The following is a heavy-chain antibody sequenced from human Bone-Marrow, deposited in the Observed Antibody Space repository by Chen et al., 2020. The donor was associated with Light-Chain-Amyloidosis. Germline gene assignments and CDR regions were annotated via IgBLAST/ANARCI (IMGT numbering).Heavy chain of an antibody. CDR1: GGTFSSYA. V-gene: IGHV1-69*01. J-gene: IGHJ6*02. CDR3: ARDRGIVVVPAAIRYYYYGMDV. CDR2: IIPIFGTA. Sequence: QVQLVQSGAEVKKPGSSVKVSCKASGGTFSSYAISWVRQAPGQGLEWMGGIIPIFGTANYAQKFQGRVTITADESTSTAYMELSSLRSEDTAVYYCARDRGIVVVPAAIRYYYYGMDVWRQGTTVTVSS. D-gene: IGHD2-2*02.